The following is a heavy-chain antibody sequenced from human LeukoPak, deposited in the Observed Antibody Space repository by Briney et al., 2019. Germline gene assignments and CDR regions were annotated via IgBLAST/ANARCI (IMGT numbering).Heavy chain of an antibody. CDR3: ATLKGRSDY. Sequence: GGSLRLSCAASGFTFSSYSMNWVRQAPGKGLEWVSYISSSSSTIYYADPVKGRFTISRDNAKNSLYLQMNSLRAEDTAVYYCATLKGRSDYWGQGTLVTVSS. CDR1: GFTFSSYS. V-gene: IGHV3-48*01. J-gene: IGHJ4*02. CDR2: ISSSSSTI. D-gene: IGHD1-26*01.